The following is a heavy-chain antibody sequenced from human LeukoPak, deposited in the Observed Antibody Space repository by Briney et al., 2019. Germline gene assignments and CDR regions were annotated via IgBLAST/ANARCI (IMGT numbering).Heavy chain of an antibody. Sequence: GGSLRLSCAASGFSFNIYTMNWVRQAPGKGLEWVSSISSSGSYISQADSLMGRFTISRDNAQNSLYLQMNSLRAEDTAVYYCARGALYDSSGNRYFQPWGQGTLVTVSS. J-gene: IGHJ1*01. CDR2: ISSSGSYI. V-gene: IGHV3-21*01. CDR1: GFSFNIYT. D-gene: IGHD3-22*01. CDR3: ARGALYDSSGNRYFQP.